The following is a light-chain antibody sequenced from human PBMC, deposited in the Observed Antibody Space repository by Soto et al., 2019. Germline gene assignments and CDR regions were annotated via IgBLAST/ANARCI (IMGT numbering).Light chain of an antibody. CDR1: QSIRSY. CDR2: AAS. Sequence: DIQITQSPSSLSASVGDRVTITCRASQSIRSYLNWYQQKPGKAPKLLIYAASSLQSGVPSRFSGSGSETDFTLTISSLQPEDFATYYCQQGYSTPRTFGQGTKV. CDR3: QQGYSTPRT. J-gene: IGKJ1*01. V-gene: IGKV1-39*01.